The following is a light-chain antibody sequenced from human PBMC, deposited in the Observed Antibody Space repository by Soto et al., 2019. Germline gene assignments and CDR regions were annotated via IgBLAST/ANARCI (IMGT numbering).Light chain of an antibody. CDR1: QSVTSTY. CDR3: QQFSGSVT. V-gene: IGKV3-20*01. Sequence: EIVLTQSPGTLSLSPGERATLSCRGSQSVTSTYLAWYQQKPGQAPRLLIYGASKRQSGVPARFSGGGSGTDFTLTISSLEPEDFAVYYCQQFSGSVTFGGGTRVDI. CDR2: GAS. J-gene: IGKJ4*01.